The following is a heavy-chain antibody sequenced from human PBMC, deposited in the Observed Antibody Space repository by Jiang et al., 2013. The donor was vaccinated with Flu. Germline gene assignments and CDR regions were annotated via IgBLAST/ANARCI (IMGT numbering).Heavy chain of an antibody. D-gene: IGHD6-19*01. CDR2: ISSSSSTI. Sequence: VQLLESGGGLVQPGGSLRLSCAASGFTFSSYSMNWVRQAPGKGLEWVSYISSSSSTIYYADSVKGRFTISRDDAKNSLYLQMNSLRAEDTAVYYCARGCSGCLDNYWGQGTLVTVSS. CDR1: GFTFSSYS. J-gene: IGHJ4*02. CDR3: ARGCSGCLDNY. V-gene: IGHV3-48*01.